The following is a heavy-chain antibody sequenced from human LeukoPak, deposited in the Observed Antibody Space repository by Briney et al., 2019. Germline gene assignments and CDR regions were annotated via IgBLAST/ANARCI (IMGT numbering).Heavy chain of an antibody. D-gene: IGHD2-15*01. J-gene: IGHJ4*02. CDR1: GFTLSSYV. V-gene: IGHV3-23*01. Sequence: GGSLRLSCAASGFTLSSYVMTWVRQAPGRGLEWVSSIGNSGRDTYYADSMKGRFTISRDNSKSTLFLHMSSLRAGDTAIYYCARYCGADSCYSGLDYWGQGALVTVSS. CDR3: ARYCGADSCYSGLDY. CDR2: IGNSGRDT.